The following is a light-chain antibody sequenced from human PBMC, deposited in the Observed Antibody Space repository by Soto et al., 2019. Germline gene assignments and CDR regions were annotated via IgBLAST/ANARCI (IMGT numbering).Light chain of an antibody. CDR3: SSYAGSNIDYV. CDR1: SSDVGGYKY. Sequence: QSALTQPPSASGSPGQSVTISCTGTSSDVGGYKYVSWYQQHPGKVPKLMIYEVSKRPSGVPDRFSGSKSGNTASLTVSGLRAEDEADYYCSSYAGSNIDYVFGTGTKVTV. V-gene: IGLV2-8*01. CDR2: EVS. J-gene: IGLJ1*01.